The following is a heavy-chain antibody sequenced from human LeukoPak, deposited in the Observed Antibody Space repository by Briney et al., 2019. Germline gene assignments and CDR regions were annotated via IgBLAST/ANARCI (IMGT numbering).Heavy chain of an antibody. CDR3: ARTIAARGDY. Sequence: GGSLRLSCAASGFTFSSYSMNWVRQAPGKGLEWVSSISSSSSYIYYADSVKGRFTISRDNAENSLYLQMNSLRAEDTVVYYCARTIAARGDYWGQGTLVTVSS. V-gene: IGHV3-21*01. J-gene: IGHJ4*02. CDR1: GFTFSSYS. CDR2: ISSSSSYI. D-gene: IGHD6-13*01.